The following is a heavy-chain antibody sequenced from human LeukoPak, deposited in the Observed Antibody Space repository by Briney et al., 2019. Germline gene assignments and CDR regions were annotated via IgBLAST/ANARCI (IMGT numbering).Heavy chain of an antibody. CDR3: ARSRDGYNFYAFDI. CDR1: GFTFSSYS. V-gene: IGHV3-48*01. CDR2: ISSSSSTI. J-gene: IGHJ3*02. Sequence: GGSLRLSCAASGFTFSSYSMDWVRQAPGKGVEWVSYISSSSSTIYYADSVKGRFTISRDNAKNSLYLQMNSLRAEDTAVYYCARSRDGYNFYAFDIWGQGTMVTVSS. D-gene: IGHD5-24*01.